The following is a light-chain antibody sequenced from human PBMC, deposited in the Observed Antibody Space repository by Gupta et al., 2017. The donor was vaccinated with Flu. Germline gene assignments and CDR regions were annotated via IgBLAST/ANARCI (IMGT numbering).Light chain of an antibody. CDR3: EQANSFPFT. Sequence: DVQITQSPSSVSASVGDRVTITCRASQGISSWFAWYQQKPGKSPKLLIYAASSLQSGVPSRFSGSGSGTDFPLTISSLQPEDFATYYCEQANSFPFTFGCGTKVDIK. CDR2: AAS. J-gene: IGKJ3*01. V-gene: IGKV1D-12*01. CDR1: QGISSW.